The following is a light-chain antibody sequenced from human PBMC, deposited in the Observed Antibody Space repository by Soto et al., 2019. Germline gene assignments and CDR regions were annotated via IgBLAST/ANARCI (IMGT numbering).Light chain of an antibody. CDR3: SSYAGSNNLGV. Sequence: QSALTQPPSASGSPGQSVTISCTGTSSDVRGYNYVSWYQQHPGKAPKLMIYEVSKRPSGVPDRFSGSKSGNTASLTVSGLQAEDEADYYCSSYAGSNNLGVFGGGTKLTVL. J-gene: IGLJ3*02. CDR2: EVS. CDR1: SSDVRGYNY. V-gene: IGLV2-8*01.